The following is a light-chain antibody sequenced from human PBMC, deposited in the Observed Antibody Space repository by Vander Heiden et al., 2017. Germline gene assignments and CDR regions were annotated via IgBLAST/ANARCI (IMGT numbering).Light chain of an antibody. J-gene: IGKJ1*01. V-gene: IGKV3-20*01. CDR2: AVS. CDR3: QQYEASPET. CDR1: QSVNNNY. Sequence: EIVLTQSPGTLSLSPGERAALSCRASQSVNNNYLAWYQQKPGRAPRLLIYAVSRRATGIPDRFSGSGSRTDCTLTISRLEPEDVAVYYCQQYEASPETFGQGTKVEIK.